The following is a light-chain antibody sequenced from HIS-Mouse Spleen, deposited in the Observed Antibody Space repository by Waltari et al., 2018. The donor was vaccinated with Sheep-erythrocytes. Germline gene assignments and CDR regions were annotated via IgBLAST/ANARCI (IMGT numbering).Light chain of an antibody. Sequence: QSALTQPPSASGSPGQSVTISCPGPSSAFGGYNYVSWYQQHPGKAPKLMIYEVSKRPSGVPDRFSGSKSGNTASLTVSGLQAEDEADYYCSSYAGSNNWVFGGGTKLTVL. J-gene: IGLJ3*02. V-gene: IGLV2-8*01. CDR1: SSAFGGYNY. CDR3: SSYAGSNNWV. CDR2: EVS.